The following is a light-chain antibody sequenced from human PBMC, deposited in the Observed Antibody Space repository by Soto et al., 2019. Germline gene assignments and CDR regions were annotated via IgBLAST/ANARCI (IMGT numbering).Light chain of an antibody. CDR2: GAS. Sequence: EFVLTQSPGTLSLSPGERATLSCRASQSVSSSYLAWYQQKPGQAPRILIYGASTRATGIPDRFSGSGSGTAFTLTISRLEPKVFAVYYCQQYGSSPPLTFGGGTKVEIK. CDR1: QSVSSSY. J-gene: IGKJ4*01. V-gene: IGKV3-20*01. CDR3: QQYGSSPPLT.